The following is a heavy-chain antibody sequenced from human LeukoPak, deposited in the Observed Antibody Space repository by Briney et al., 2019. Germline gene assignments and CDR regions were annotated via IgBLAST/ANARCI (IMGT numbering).Heavy chain of an antibody. CDR1: GYSFTSYW. CDR3: ARLIYDSSGYYYYYYGMDV. D-gene: IGHD3-22*01. CDR2: IYPGDSDT. V-gene: IGHV5-51*01. Sequence: GESLKISCKGSGYSFTSYWIGWVRQMPGKGLEWMGIIYPGDSDTRYSPSFQGQVTISADKSISTAYLQWSSLKASDTAMYYCARLIYDSSGYYYYYYGMDVWGQGTTVIVSS. J-gene: IGHJ6*02.